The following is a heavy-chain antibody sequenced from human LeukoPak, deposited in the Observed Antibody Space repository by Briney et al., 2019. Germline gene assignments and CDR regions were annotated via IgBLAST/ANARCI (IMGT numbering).Heavy chain of an antibody. Sequence: VKVSCKASGGTFSSHAITWVRQAPGQGLEWMGRIIPSFGTANYAQKFQGRVTITTDESTSTAYMELSTLRSDDAAVYYCARERPPGDSSNWFLEGYFDIWGQGTLVTVSS. V-gene: IGHV1-69*05. D-gene: IGHD6-13*01. J-gene: IGHJ4*02. CDR3: ARERPPGDSSNWFLEGYFDI. CDR2: IIPSFGTA. CDR1: GGTFSSHA.